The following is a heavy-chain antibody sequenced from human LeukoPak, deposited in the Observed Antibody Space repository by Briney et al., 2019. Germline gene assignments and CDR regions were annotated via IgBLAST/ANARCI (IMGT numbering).Heavy chain of an antibody. D-gene: IGHD5-12*01. J-gene: IGHJ4*02. CDR2: ISDSGGRT. CDR1: GITLSNYG. V-gene: IGHV3-23*01. CDR3: AKDLARGFGFDY. Sequence: GGSLRLSCAVSGITLSNYGMSWVRQAPGKGLEWVAGISDSGGRTNYADSVKGRFTISRDNPKNTLYLQMSSLRAEDTAVYYCAKDLARGFGFDYWGQGTLVTVSS.